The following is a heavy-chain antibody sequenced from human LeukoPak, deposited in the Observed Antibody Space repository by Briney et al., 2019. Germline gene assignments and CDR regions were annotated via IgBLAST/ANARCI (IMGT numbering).Heavy chain of an antibody. J-gene: IGHJ4*02. CDR1: GFTFSNYA. CDR3: PKDQGVVPEGPPLSTAY. D-gene: IGHD1-1*01. CDR2: ISGSGGST. Sequence: GGSLRLSCSASGFTFSNYAMGLGRQAPGKGLEWVSGISGSGGSTYTADSLRGRFTISRDNSKHTLHLKMISLRPEHTAVYYCPKDQGVVPEGPPLSTAYWGQGTLVTVSS. V-gene: IGHV3-23*01.